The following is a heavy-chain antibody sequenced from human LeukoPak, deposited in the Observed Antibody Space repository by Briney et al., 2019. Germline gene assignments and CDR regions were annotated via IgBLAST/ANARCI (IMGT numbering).Heavy chain of an antibody. Sequence: PGGSLRLSCAASGFTFDDYGMSWVRHAPGKGLEWVSGINWNGGSTGYADSVKGRFTISRDNAKNSLYLQMNSLRAEDTALYYCAKLLVCQYYYDSSGYCNDAFDIWGQGTMVTVSS. CDR1: GFTFDDYG. V-gene: IGHV3-20*04. CDR2: INWNGGST. CDR3: AKLLVCQYYYDSSGYCNDAFDI. J-gene: IGHJ3*02. D-gene: IGHD3-22*01.